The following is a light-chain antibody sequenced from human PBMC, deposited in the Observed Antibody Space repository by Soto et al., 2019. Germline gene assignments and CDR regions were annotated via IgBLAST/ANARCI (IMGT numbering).Light chain of an antibody. V-gene: IGLV2-14*01. J-gene: IGLJ1*01. CDR3: SSHTSDDTPV. Sequence: QSVLTQPASVSGSPGQSIAISCTGTSSDVGGYDYVSWYQQHPDKAPKLIIYEVTKRPSGVSNRFSGSKSGNTASLTISGLQPDDEAVYYCSSHTSDDTPVFVSGSKHTVL. CDR2: EVT. CDR1: SSDVGGYDY.